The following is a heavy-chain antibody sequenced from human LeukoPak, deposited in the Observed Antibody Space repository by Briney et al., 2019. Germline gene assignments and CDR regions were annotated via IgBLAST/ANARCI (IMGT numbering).Heavy chain of an antibody. Sequence: ILPGGGSTSYAQKFQGRVTMTGDMSTNTVYMVLSSLRSEDTAVYYCARSSFLWYFDSWGQGTLVTVSS. CDR3: ARSSFLWYFDS. D-gene: IGHD3-16*01. V-gene: IGHV1-46*01. J-gene: IGHJ4*02. CDR2: ILPGGGST.